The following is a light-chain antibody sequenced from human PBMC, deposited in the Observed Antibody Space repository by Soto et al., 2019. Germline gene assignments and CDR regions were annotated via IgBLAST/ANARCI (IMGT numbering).Light chain of an antibody. Sequence: QSALTQPASVSGSPGQSITISCTGTSSDVGGSDYVSWYQQEPGKAPKLIIFGVTNRPSGVSNRLSGSKSGNTASLTISGLQAEDEADYYCSSSTTSITSHVTFGGGTKLTVL. J-gene: IGLJ2*01. V-gene: IGLV2-14*01. CDR3: SSSTTSITSHVT. CDR2: GVT. CDR1: SSDVGGSDY.